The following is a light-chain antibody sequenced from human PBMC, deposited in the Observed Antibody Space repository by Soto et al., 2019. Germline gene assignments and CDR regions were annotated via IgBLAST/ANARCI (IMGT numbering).Light chain of an antibody. V-gene: IGLV2-14*01. Sequence: QSVLTQPASVSGSPGQSITISCTGTSSDVGGYNYVSWYQQHPGKAPKLIIYDVINRPSGVSYRFSGSKSGNTASLTISGLQAEDEADYYCSSYTTTTGVFGTGTKLTVL. CDR2: DVI. CDR1: SSDVGGYNY. CDR3: SSYTTTTGV. J-gene: IGLJ1*01.